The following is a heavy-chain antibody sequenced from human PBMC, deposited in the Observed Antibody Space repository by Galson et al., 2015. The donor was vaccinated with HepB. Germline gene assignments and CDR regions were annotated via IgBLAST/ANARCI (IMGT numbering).Heavy chain of an antibody. J-gene: IGHJ3*02. V-gene: IGHV1-3*01. Sequence: SVKVSCKASGYTFTNYAVHWVRQAPGQALEWMGWINPGNGNTKYSQEFEGRVTITGDTSASTAYMELNSLRSEDTAVYYCAREGNYYGSGSYYNGAFDIWGQGTMVTVSS. CDR2: INPGNGNT. D-gene: IGHD3-10*01. CDR3: AREGNYYGSGSYYNGAFDI. CDR1: GYTFTNYA.